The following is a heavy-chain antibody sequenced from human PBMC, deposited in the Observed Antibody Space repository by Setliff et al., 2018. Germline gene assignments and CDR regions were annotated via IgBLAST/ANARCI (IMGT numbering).Heavy chain of an antibody. CDR3: AKVGIFGGIGNYNWDV. D-gene: IGHD3-16*01. V-gene: IGHV3-30*04. CDR2: ISGDTTRL. Sequence: PGGSLRLSCAASGFTFSRLAMHWVRQTPGKGLEWVAAISGDTTRLYYADSVKGRFTISRDNSKNTLHLQMSSLRAEDTAVYYCAKVGIFGGIGNYNWDVWGKGTTVTVSS. J-gene: IGHJ6*03. CDR1: GFTFSRLA.